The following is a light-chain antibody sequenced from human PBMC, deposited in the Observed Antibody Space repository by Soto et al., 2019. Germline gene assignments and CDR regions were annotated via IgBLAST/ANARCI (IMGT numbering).Light chain of an antibody. V-gene: IGLV2-23*02. J-gene: IGLJ1*01. CDR3: CSYASSSTPYV. CDR1: SSDVGSYNL. CDR2: EVT. Sequence: QSVLTQPASVSGSPGQSITISCTGTSSDVGSYNLVSWYQHHPGEAPKLMIYEVTKRPSGVSNRFSGSKSGNTASLTISGLQAEDEAEYHCCSYASSSTPYVFGTGTKVTVL.